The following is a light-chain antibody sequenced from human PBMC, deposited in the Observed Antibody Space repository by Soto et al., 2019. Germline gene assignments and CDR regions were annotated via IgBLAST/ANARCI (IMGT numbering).Light chain of an antibody. CDR1: SSDVGAYNY. CDR2: DVS. J-gene: IGLJ1*01. V-gene: IGLV2-14*01. CDR3: SSYTSATNYV. Sequence: QSALTQPASVSGSPGQSITISCTGTSSDVGAYNYDSWYQQYPGEAPRVIIYDVSHRPAGVSNRFSGSKSGNTASPTISGLQTQDEADYYCSSYTSATNYVFGTGTKVTAL.